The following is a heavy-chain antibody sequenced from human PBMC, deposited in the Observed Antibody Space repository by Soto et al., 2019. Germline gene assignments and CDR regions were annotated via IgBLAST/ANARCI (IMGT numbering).Heavy chain of an antibody. Sequence: QVQLVESGGDVVQPGRSLRLSCAASGFTFSSYGMHWVRQAPGKGLEWVAVISYDGSNKYYADSVKGRFTISRDNSKNTLYLQMNSLRAEDTAVYYCVSRGGGFDWGQGTLVTVSS. V-gene: IGHV3-30*03. J-gene: IGHJ4*02. CDR2: ISYDGSNK. D-gene: IGHD3-10*01. CDR3: VSRGGGFD. CDR1: GFTFSSYG.